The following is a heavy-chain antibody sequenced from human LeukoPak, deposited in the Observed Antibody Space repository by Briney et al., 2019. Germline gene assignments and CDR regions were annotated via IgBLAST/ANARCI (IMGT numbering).Heavy chain of an antibody. CDR2: INAGNGNT. CDR1: GYTFTSYA. Sequence: PLASVKVSCKASGYTFTSYAMHWVRQAPGQRLEWMGWINAGNGNTKYSQKFQGRVTITRDTSASTAYMELSSLRSEDTAVYYCARDREYSGYGMSIGFDPWGQGTLVTVSS. D-gene: IGHD5-12*01. J-gene: IGHJ5*02. CDR3: ARDREYSGYGMSIGFDP. V-gene: IGHV1-3*01.